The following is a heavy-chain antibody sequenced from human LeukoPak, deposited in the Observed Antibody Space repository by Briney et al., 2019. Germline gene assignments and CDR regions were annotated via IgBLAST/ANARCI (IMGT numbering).Heavy chain of an antibody. CDR2: IYPGDSDT. CDR1: GYSFMTYW. CDR3: ARLSMIDTFDI. J-gene: IGHJ3*02. V-gene: IGHV5-51*01. D-gene: IGHD3-22*01. Sequence: GESLKISCQASGYSFMTYWIGWVRQMPGKGLEWMAIIYPGDSDTKYSPSFQDQVTISADKSINTAYLHWRSLKASDTAMYYCARLSMIDTFDIWGLGTVVAVSS.